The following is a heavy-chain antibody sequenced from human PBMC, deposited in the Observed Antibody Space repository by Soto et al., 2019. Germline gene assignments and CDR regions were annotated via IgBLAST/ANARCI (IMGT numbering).Heavy chain of an antibody. CDR3: AADPYYYDSSGYY. V-gene: IGHV1-58*01. Sequence: ASVKASCKASGFTFTSSAVQLVRQARGQRLEWIGWIVVGSGNTNYAQKFQERVTITRDMSTSTAYMELSSLRSEDTAVYYCAADPYYYDSSGYYWGQGTLVTVSS. D-gene: IGHD3-22*01. CDR1: GFTFTSSA. J-gene: IGHJ4*02. CDR2: IVVGSGNT.